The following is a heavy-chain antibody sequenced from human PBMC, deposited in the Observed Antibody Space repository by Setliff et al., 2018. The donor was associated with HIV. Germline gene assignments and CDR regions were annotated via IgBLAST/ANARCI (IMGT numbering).Heavy chain of an antibody. J-gene: IGHJ6*02. CDR3: ARRLQFLEFLHGVGGLDV. Sequence: SETLSLTCAVSGGSISSNWWSWVRQSPGKGLEWIGEIYHGGSTNYNPSLKSRVTIAVDKSKNQFSLKLASVTAADTAVYYCARRLQFLEFLHGVGGLDVWGQGTTVTVSS. D-gene: IGHD3-3*01. CDR2: IYHGGST. V-gene: IGHV4-4*02. CDR1: GGSISSNW.